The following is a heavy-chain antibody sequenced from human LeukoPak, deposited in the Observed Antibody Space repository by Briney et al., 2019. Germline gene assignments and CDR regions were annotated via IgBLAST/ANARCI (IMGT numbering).Heavy chain of an antibody. D-gene: IGHD6-13*01. CDR2: IEEDGSAK. CDR3: ARGIGSWYYFDY. CDR1: GFTFSGYW. V-gene: IGHV3-7*05. Sequence: GGSLRLSCVGSGFTFSGYWMNWVRQAPGRGLEWVAKIEEDGSAKYYMDSVKGRFSIYRDNAKNSLYLQMYSLRAEDTAMYYCARGIGSWYYFDYWGQGTLVTVSS. J-gene: IGHJ4*02.